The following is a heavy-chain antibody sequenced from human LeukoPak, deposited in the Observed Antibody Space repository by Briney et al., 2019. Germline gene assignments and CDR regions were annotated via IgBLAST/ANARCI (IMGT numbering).Heavy chain of an antibody. Sequence: SETLSLTCTVSGGSISSGGYYWSWIRQHPGKGLEWIGYIYYSGSTYYNPSLKSRVTISVDTSKNQFSLKLSSVTAADTAVYYCARAIPAAYYFDYWGQGTPVTVSS. V-gene: IGHV4-31*03. CDR2: IYYSGST. J-gene: IGHJ4*02. CDR1: GGSISSGGYY. D-gene: IGHD2-2*01. CDR3: ARAIPAAYYFDY.